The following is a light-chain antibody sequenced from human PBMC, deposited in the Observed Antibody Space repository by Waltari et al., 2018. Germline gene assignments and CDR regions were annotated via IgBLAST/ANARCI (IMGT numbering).Light chain of an antibody. CDR1: KCISHH. CDR3: QNYHSAPRS. J-gene: IGKJ1*01. Sequence: DIQMTQSPSSLSASVGDSVRISCRASKCISHHLAWYQQKPGKVPKLLIYGASTLQAGVPSRFSGSGYETDFALSISGLQPEDFATYYCQNYHSAPRSFGQGTQVELK. CDR2: GAS. V-gene: IGKV1-27*01.